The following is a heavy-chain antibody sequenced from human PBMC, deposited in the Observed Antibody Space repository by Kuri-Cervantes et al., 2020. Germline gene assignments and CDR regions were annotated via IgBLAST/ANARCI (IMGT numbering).Heavy chain of an antibody. J-gene: IGHJ4*02. D-gene: IGHD2-2*01. CDR2: IKQDGSEK. CDR3: TRFHSDLGCSSTGCYYDY. V-gene: IGHV3-7*03. Sequence: ETLSLTCAASGFTFSSYWMSWVRQAPGKGLEWVANIKQDGSEKYYVDSVKGRFTISRDDSKNTAYLQMNSLKTEDTAVYYCTRFHSDLGCSSTGCYYDYWGQGTLVTVSS. CDR1: GFTFSSYW.